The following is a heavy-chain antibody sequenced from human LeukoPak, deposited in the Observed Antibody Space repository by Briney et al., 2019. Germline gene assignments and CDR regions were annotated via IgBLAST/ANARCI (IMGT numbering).Heavy chain of an antibody. CDR1: GYTFTNYY. V-gene: IGHV1-2*02. CDR2: INPKSGGT. D-gene: IGHD4/OR15-4a*01. Sequence: ASVKVSCKASGYTFTNYYMHWVRQRPGLGFEWMGWINPKSGGTSYPQKFQGRLTMTRDTSISTAYMELSRLGSDDTAVYYCVPSANYYYFGYWGQGTLVTVSS. J-gene: IGHJ4*02. CDR3: VPSANYYYFGY.